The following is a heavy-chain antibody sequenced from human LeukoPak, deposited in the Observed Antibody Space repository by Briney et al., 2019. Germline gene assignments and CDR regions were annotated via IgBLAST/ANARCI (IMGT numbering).Heavy chain of an antibody. Sequence: SETLFLTCAVYGGSFSGYYWSWIRQPPGKGLEWIGEINHSGSTNYNPSLKSRVTISVDTSKNQFSLKLSSVTAADTAVYYCARDGVRDGSYRYYYYMDVWGKGTTVTISS. J-gene: IGHJ6*03. D-gene: IGHD1-26*01. V-gene: IGHV4-34*01. CDR1: GGSFSGYY. CDR3: ARDGVRDGSYRYYYYMDV. CDR2: INHSGST.